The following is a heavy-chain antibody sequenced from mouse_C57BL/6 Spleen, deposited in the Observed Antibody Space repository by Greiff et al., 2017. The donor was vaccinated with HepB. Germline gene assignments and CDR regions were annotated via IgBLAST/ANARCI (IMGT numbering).Heavy chain of an antibody. CDR2: IWSGGST. D-gene: IGHD2-5*01. CDR1: GFSLTSYG. CDR3: ARRESNYGGNAVDY. J-gene: IGHJ4*01. Sequence: QVQLQQSGPGLVQPSQSLSITCTVSGFSLTSYGVHWVRQSPGKGLEWLGVIWSGGSTDYNAAFISRLSISKDNSKSQVFFKMNSLQADDTAIYYCARRESNYGGNAVDYWGQGTSVTVAS. V-gene: IGHV2-2*01.